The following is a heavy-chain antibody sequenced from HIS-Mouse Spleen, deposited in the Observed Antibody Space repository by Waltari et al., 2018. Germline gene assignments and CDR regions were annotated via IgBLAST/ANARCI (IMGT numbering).Heavy chain of an antibody. J-gene: IGHJ2*01. D-gene: IGHD6-13*01. V-gene: IGHV4-39*07. Sequence: QLQLQESGPGLVKPSETLSLTCTVSGGSISSSSYYWGWIRQPPGKGLEWIGIIYYSWRTYYNPSLKSRVTISVDTSKNQFSLKLSSVTAADTAVYYCAREIPYSSSWYDWYFDLLGRGTLVTVSS. CDR2: IYYSWRT. CDR3: AREIPYSSSWYDWYFDL. CDR1: GGSISSSSYY.